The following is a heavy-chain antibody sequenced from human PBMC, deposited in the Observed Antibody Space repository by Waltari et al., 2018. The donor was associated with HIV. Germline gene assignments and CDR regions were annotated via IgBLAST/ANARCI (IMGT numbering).Heavy chain of an antibody. CDR3: ARGLGGSYYYGVDV. Sequence: QVHLVQSGAEVKMPGASVRVSCKTSGYIFTNYGVSWVRQAPGQGLEWLGWISGYHANTNYAPRLQGRVTLTTDTSTSTAYMELRSLRSDDTAMYYCARGLGGSYYYGVDVWGQGTTVTVS. CDR2: ISGYHANT. CDR1: GYIFTNYG. J-gene: IGHJ6*02. V-gene: IGHV1-18*01.